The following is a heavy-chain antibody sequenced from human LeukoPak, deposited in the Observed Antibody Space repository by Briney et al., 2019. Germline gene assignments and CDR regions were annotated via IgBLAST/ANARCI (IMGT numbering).Heavy chain of an antibody. CDR3: AELGITMIGGV. CDR2: VSSSGSTI. CDR1: GFTFSSYE. D-gene: IGHD3-10*02. J-gene: IGHJ6*04. V-gene: IGHV3-48*03. Sequence: GGSLRLSCAASGFTFSSYEMNWVRQAPGKGLEWVSYVSSSGSTIYYADFVKGRFTISRDNAKNSLYLQMNSLRAEDTAVYYCAELGITMIGGVWGKGTTVTISS.